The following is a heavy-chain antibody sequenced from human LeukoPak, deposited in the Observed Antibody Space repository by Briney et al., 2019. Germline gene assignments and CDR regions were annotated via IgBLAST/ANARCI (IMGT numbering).Heavy chain of an antibody. CDR2: ISYDGSNK. D-gene: IGHD4-23*01. Sequence: PGGSLRLSCAASGFTFSSYGMHWVRQAPGKGLEWVAVISYDGSNKYYADSVKGRFTISRDNSKNTLYLQMNSLRAEDTAVYYCAKDGGPDYGGNDFDYWGQGTLVTVSS. CDR3: AKDGGPDYGGNDFDY. CDR1: GFTFSSYG. V-gene: IGHV3-30*18. J-gene: IGHJ4*02.